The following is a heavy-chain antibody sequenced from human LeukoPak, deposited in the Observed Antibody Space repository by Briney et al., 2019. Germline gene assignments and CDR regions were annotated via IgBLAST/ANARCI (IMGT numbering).Heavy chain of an antibody. CDR2: ISGSGGST. J-gene: IGHJ4*02. CDR3: AKTEDSSGWYFDY. D-gene: IGHD6-19*01. V-gene: IGHV3-23*01. CDR1: GFTFSSYA. Sequence: GGSLRLSCAASGFTFSSYAMSWVRQAPGKGLEWVSAISGSGGSTYYADSVKGRFTISRDNSKNTLYLQMNSLRAEDMAVYYCAKTEDSSGWYFDYWGQGTLVTVSS.